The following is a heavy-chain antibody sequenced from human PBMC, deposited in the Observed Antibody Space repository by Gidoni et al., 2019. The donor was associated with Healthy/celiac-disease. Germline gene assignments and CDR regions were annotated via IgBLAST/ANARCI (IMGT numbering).Heavy chain of an antibody. CDR1: GGPISSYY. J-gene: IGHJ6*02. D-gene: IGHD6-13*01. CDR2: IYTSGST. CDR3: ATSSGYSSILQPGYYGMDV. V-gene: IGHV4-4*07. Sequence: QVQLQESGPGLAKPSETLALTCTVSGGPISSYYWSWIRQPAGKGLEWIGRIYTSGSTNYNPSLKSRVTMSVDTSKNQFSLKLSSVTAADTAVYYCATSSGYSSILQPGYYGMDVWGQGTTVTVSS.